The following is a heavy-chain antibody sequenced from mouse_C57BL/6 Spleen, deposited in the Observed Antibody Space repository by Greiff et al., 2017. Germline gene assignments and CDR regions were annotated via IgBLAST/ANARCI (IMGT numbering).Heavy chain of an antibody. Sequence: VQLQQSGAELMKPGASVKLSCKATGYTFTGYWLEWVKQRPGHGLEWIGEILPGSGSTNYNEKFKGKAKFTADTSSNTAYMQLSSLSTKDSAIYCCASEGDSDSSYRYWDVEVWGTGTTVTVAS. J-gene: IGHJ1*03. CDR1: GYTFTGYW. D-gene: IGHD1-1*01. CDR2: ILPGSGST. CDR3: ASEGDSDSSYRYWDVEV. V-gene: IGHV1-9*01.